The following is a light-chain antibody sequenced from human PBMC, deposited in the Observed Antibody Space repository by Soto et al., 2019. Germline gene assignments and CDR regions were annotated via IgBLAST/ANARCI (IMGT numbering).Light chain of an antibody. CDR3: QQYSGSPST. CDR1: QSVSSNY. V-gene: IGKV3-20*01. Sequence: EIVLTQSPGTLSLSPGERATLSCRASQSVSSNYLVWYQQKPGQPLRLLIYGASSRASGIPDRFSGSGSGTDFALTISRLEPEDCAEYYCQQYSGSPSTFGQGTKLEIK. CDR2: GAS. J-gene: IGKJ2*01.